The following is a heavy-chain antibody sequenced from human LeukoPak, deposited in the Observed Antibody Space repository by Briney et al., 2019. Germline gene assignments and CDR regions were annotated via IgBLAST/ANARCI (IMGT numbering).Heavy chain of an antibody. CDR2: INTGNSNT. CDR1: GYTFTSYA. D-gene: IGHD5-18*01. V-gene: IGHV1-3*03. Sequence: ASVKVSCKASGYTFTSYAMHWVRQAPGQSLEWMGWINTGNSNTKYSQEFQGRVTITRDTSASTAYMELSSLRSEDMAVYYCARGGGYSYGYFDYWGQGTLVTVSS. J-gene: IGHJ4*02. CDR3: ARGGGYSYGYFDY.